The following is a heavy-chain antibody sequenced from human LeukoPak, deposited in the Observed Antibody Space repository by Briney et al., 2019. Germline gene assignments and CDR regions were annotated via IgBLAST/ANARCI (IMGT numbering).Heavy chain of an antibody. Sequence: SVKVSCKASGGTFSSYTISWVRQAPGRGPEWMGRIIPILGIANYAQKFQGRVTITADKSTSTAYMELSSLRSEDTAVYYCARGRDGYNFWYDYWGQGTLVTVSS. CDR1: GGTFSSYT. CDR3: ARGRDGYNFWYDY. J-gene: IGHJ4*02. V-gene: IGHV1-69*02. D-gene: IGHD5-24*01. CDR2: IIPILGIA.